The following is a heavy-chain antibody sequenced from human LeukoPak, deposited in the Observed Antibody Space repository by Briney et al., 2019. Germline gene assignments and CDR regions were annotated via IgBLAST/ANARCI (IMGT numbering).Heavy chain of an antibody. CDR3: AKPRPRYCSSTSCGYFDL. CDR2: IWYGGSNK. CDR1: GFTFSSYG. J-gene: IGHJ2*01. Sequence: GGSLRLSCAASGFTFSSYGMHWVRQAPGKGLEWVAVIWYGGSNKYYADSVKGRFTISRDNSKNTLYLQMNSLRAEDTAVYYCAKPRPRYCSSTSCGYFDLWGRGTLVTVSS. D-gene: IGHD2-2*01. V-gene: IGHV3-33*06.